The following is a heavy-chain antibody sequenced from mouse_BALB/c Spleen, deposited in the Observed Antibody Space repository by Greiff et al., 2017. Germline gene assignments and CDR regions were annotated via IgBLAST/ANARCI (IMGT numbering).Heavy chain of an antibody. V-gene: IGHV5-4*02. CDR3: ARSGRGYYYAMDY. CDR2: ISDGGSYT. Sequence: EVNVVESGGGLVKPGGSLKLSCAASGFTFSDYYMYWVRQTPEKRLEWVATISDGGSYTYYPDSVKGRFTISRDNAKNNLYLQMSSLKSEDTAMYYCARSGRGYYYAMDYWGQGTSVTVSS. CDR1: GFTFSDYY. J-gene: IGHJ4*01.